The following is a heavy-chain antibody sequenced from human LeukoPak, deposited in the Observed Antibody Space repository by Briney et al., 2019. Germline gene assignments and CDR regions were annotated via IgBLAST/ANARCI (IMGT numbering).Heavy chain of an antibody. V-gene: IGHV4-59*08. Sequence: SETLSLTCTVSGGSISSYYWSWIRQPPGKGLEWIGYIYYSGSTNYNPSLKSRVTISVDTSKNQFSLKLSSVTAADTAVYYCARGGGGDDILTGYYIGEDYWGQGTLVTVSS. CDR1: GGSISSYY. D-gene: IGHD3-9*01. J-gene: IGHJ4*02. CDR2: IYYSGST. CDR3: ARGGGGDDILTGYYIGEDY.